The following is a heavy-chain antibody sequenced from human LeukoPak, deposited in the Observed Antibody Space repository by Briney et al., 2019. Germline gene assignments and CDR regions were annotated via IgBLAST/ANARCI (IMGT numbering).Heavy chain of an antibody. D-gene: IGHD3-10*01. Sequence: ASVKVSCKASGYTFTSYDINWVRQASGQGLEWMGWMNPNSGSTGYAQKFQGRVTITRDTSISTAYMELTNLRSEDTAIYYCARVFGSADYWGQGTLVTVSS. CDR2: MNPNSGST. CDR1: GYTFTSYD. CDR3: ARVFGSADY. J-gene: IGHJ4*02. V-gene: IGHV1-8*02.